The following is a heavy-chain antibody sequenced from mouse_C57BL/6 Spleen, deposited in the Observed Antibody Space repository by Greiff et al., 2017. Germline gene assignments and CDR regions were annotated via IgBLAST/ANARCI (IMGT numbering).Heavy chain of an antibody. J-gene: IGHJ2*01. D-gene: IGHD2-2*01. V-gene: IGHV1-26*01. CDR3: ARWRLRFFDY. Sequence: EVQLQQSGPELVKPGASVKISCKASGYTFTDYYMNWVKQSHGKSLEWIGDINPNNGGTSYNQKFKGKATLTVDKSSSTAYMELRSLTSEDSAVYYCARWRLRFFDYWGQGTTLTVSS. CDR2: INPNNGGT. CDR1: GYTFTDYY.